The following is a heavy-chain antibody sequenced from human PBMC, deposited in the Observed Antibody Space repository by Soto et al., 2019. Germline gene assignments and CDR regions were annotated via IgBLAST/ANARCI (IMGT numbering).Heavy chain of an antibody. CDR1: GVSITGSY. CDR3: ARDMPYGAGSLARCVY. CDR2: VYHSGTT. D-gene: IGHD1-26*01. J-gene: IGHJ4*02. V-gene: IGHV4-59*01. Sequence: SKTLSLTCSVCGVSITGSYWSWIRQPPGKTLEWIGYVYHSGTTTYNPSLNSRVSISVDTSKNQFSLRLTSVIAADTAVYYCARDMPYGAGSLARCVYWGPGILVTVSS.